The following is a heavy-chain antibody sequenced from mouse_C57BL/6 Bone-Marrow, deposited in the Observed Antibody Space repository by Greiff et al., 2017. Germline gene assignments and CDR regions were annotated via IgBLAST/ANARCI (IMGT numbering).Heavy chain of an antibody. V-gene: IGHV1-81*01. CDR1: GYTFTSYG. Sequence: VQLQQSRAELARPGASVKLSCKASGYTFTSYGISWVKQRTGQGLEWIGEIYPRRGNTYYNEKFKGNATLTADQSSSTAYKELRRLTSEDSTVYCCACFNWYFDDWGKGTTLTVSS. J-gene: IGHJ2*01. CDR3: ACFNWYFDD. D-gene: IGHD4-1*01. CDR2: IYPRRGNT.